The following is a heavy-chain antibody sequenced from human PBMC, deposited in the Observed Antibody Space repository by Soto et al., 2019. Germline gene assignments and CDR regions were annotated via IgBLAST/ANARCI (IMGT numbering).Heavy chain of an antibody. CDR1: GGSFSGYY. D-gene: IGHD6-13*01. Sequence: PSETLSLTCAVYGGSFSGYYWSWIRQPPGKGLEWIGEINHSGSTNYNPSLKSRVTISVDTSKNQFSLKLSSVTAADTAVYYCARGSSSWYRGGSFDYWGQGTLVTVSS. J-gene: IGHJ4*02. CDR2: INHSGST. CDR3: ARGSSSWYRGGSFDY. V-gene: IGHV4-34*01.